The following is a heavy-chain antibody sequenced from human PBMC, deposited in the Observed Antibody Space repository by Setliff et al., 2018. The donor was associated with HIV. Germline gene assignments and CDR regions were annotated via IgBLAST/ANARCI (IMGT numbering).Heavy chain of an antibody. Sequence: SETLSLTCTVSGDSINNNNYDWGWIRHPPGMGLEWIASVFYTGSTYYCPSRKSRLTLSVALSKNHFSLESTSVTAADTAVDYGARQAYYVTGSFYTDVFDLWGQGTVVTVSS. CDR1: GDSINNNNYD. CDR3: ARQAYYVTGSFYTDVFDL. CDR2: VFYTGST. V-gene: IGHV4-39*01. J-gene: IGHJ1*01. D-gene: IGHD3-10*01.